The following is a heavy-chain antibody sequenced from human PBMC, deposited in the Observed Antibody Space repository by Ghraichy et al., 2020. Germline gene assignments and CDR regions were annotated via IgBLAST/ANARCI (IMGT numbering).Heavy chain of an antibody. J-gene: IGHJ5*02. V-gene: IGHV1-24*01. CDR1: GYTLTELS. CDR2: FDPEDGET. Sequence: ASVKVSCKVSGYTLTELSMHWVRQAPGKGLEWMGGFDPEDGETIYAQKFQGRVTMTEDTSTDTAYMELSSLRSEDTAVYYCALQGLITIFGVVAPLKPSEVERHWFDPWGQGTLVTVSS. D-gene: IGHD3-3*01. CDR3: ALQGLITIFGVVAPLKPSEVERHWFDP.